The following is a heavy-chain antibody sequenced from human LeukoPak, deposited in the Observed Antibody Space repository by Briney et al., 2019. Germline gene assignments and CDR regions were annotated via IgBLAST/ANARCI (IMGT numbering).Heavy chain of an antibody. Sequence: GGSLRLSCAASGFTFDDYGMSWVRQAPGKGLEWVSGINWNGGSTGYADSVKGRFTISRDNAKNSLYLQMNSLRAEDTALYYCAREAYDSSGYSSPFDYWGQGTLVTVSS. D-gene: IGHD3-22*01. CDR1: GFTFDDYG. V-gene: IGHV3-20*04. CDR2: INWNGGST. J-gene: IGHJ4*02. CDR3: AREAYDSSGYSSPFDY.